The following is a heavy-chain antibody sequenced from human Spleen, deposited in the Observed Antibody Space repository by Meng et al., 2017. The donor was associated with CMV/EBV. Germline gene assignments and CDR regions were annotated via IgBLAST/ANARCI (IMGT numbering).Heavy chain of an antibody. Sequence: ASVKVSCKASGYTFSRYGISWVRQAPGQGLEWMGWVGGCDGDTNYAPELQGRVTMTTDTSTNTAYMEFRSLRSDDTAVYYCARDWECLARSDVFDIWGQGTTVTVSS. CDR3: ARDWECLARSDVFDI. J-gene: IGHJ3*02. V-gene: IGHV1-18*01. D-gene: IGHD1-26*01. CDR1: GYTFSRYG. CDR2: VGGCDGDT.